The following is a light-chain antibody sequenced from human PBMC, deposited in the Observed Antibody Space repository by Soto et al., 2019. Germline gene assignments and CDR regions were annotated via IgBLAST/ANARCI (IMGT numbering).Light chain of an antibody. V-gene: IGLV1-40*01. J-gene: IGLJ3*02. CDR2: ANR. CDR1: SSNTGAGYN. Sequence: QSVLTQPPSVSGAPGQRVTISCTGSSSNTGAGYNVHWYQQLPGTAPKLLIFANRHRPSGVPDRFSGSKSGTSASLAITGLLADDEGDYYCQSYDSSLSGSWVFGGGTKLTVL. CDR3: QSYDSSLSGSWV.